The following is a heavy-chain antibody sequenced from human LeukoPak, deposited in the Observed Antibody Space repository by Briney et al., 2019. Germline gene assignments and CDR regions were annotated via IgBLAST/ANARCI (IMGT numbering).Heavy chain of an antibody. D-gene: IGHD2-2*02. V-gene: IGHV4-59*01. CDR2: IYYSGST. CDR1: GGSISSYY. CDR3: AREDNYAYTI. J-gene: IGHJ3*02. Sequence: SETLSLTCTVSGGSISSYYWSWIRQPPGMGLEWIGYIYYSGSTNYNPSLKSRVTISVDTSKNQFSLKLSSVTAADTAVYYCAREDNYAYTIWGQGTMVTVSS.